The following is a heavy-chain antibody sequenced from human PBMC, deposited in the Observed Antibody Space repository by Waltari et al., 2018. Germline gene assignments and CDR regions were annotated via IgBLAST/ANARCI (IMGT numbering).Heavy chain of an antibody. D-gene: IGHD6-13*01. J-gene: IGHJ4*02. CDR3: AIGGVETSWYWRY. V-gene: IGHV3-7*01. CDR2: IKADGSET. Sequence: EVQVVESGGGLVQPGVSLRLSCAASGFTFSSSWMPWVRQAPGKGLELVANIKADGSETYYVDSVKGRFTISRDNTKNSLYLQMSSLRAEDTAVYYCAIGGVETSWYWRYWGQGTLVTVSS. CDR1: GFTFSSSW.